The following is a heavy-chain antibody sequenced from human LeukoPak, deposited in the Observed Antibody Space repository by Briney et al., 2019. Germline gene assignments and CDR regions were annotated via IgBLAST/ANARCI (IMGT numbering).Heavy chain of an antibody. J-gene: IGHJ4*02. CDR1: GFSFSTYS. Sequence: WGSLRLSCAASGFSFSTYSMNWVRQAPGKGLEWVSSISSTGSYIYYADSVKGRFTISRDNAKHSLYLQMDSLRAEDTALYYCARDDGSSGWPIDFWGQGTLVTVSS. CDR2: ISSTGSYI. V-gene: IGHV3-21*01. CDR3: ARDDGSSGWPIDF. D-gene: IGHD6-19*01.